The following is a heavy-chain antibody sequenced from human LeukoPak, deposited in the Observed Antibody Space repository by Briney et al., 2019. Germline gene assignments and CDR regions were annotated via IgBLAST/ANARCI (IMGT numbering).Heavy chain of an antibody. CDR2: MFYSGST. Sequence: PSETLSLTCTVSGGSLSSNTYFRGWIRQPPGKGLEWIGSMFYSGSTYYNPSLKSRVTISVDTSNNQFSLRLTSVTAAGTPVYYCASRYCRGGNCFSGVFDYFDCWGQGTLVTVSS. CDR1: GGSLSSNTYF. CDR3: ASRYCRGGNCFSGVFDYFDC. J-gene: IGHJ4*02. D-gene: IGHD2-15*01. V-gene: IGHV4-39*01.